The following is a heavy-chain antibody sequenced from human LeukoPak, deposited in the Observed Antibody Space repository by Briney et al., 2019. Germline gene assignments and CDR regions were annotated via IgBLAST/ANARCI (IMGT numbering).Heavy chain of an antibody. Sequence: GASVKVSCKASGYTFTSYGISWVRQAPGQGLEWMGWISGYNGNTNYAQKLQGRVTMTTDTSTSTAYMELRSLRSDDTAVYYCARGAISKDSSGYFYWGQGTLVTVSS. CDR2: ISGYNGNT. CDR1: GYTFTSYG. D-gene: IGHD3-22*01. J-gene: IGHJ4*02. CDR3: ARGAISKDSSGYFY. V-gene: IGHV1-18*01.